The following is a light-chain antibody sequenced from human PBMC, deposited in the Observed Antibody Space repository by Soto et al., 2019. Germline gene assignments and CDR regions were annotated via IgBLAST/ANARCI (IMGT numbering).Light chain of an antibody. CDR3: SSYTSSSTPYV. CDR2: DVT. J-gene: IGLJ1*01. Sequence: QSVLNQPASVSGSPGQSITISCTGTSSDVGGYNYVSWYQQHPVKAPKLMIYDVTNWPSGVSDRFSGSKSGNTASLTISGLQAEDEADYYCSSYTSSSTPYVFGTGTKLTVL. CDR1: SSDVGGYNY. V-gene: IGLV2-14*01.